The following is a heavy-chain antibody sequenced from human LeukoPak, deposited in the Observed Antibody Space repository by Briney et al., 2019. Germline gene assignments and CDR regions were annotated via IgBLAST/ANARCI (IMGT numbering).Heavy chain of an antibody. V-gene: IGHV3-74*01. Sequence: QPGRSLRLSCAASGFIFSSYWMHWVRQAPGKGMVWVSRINTDGSSTTYADSVKGRFTISRDNSKNTLYMQMNSLRVEDTAIYYCARIPASSSGAFDIWGQGTMVTVSS. CDR1: GFIFSSYW. CDR3: ARIPASSSGAFDI. D-gene: IGHD6-13*01. J-gene: IGHJ3*02. CDR2: INTDGSST.